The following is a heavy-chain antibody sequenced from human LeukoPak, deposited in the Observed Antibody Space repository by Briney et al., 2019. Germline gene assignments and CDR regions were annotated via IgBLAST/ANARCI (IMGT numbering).Heavy chain of an antibody. V-gene: IGHV4-61*02. Sequence: PSQTLSLTCTVSGGSLSLGSYYWSWIRQPAGKGLEWIGRIYASGSTDYNPPHYNPSLRSRVTISVDTSKSQFSLKLSSLTAADTAVYYCAREFRGGGDSGIFDYWGLGTLVTVSS. J-gene: IGHJ4*02. CDR3: AREFRGGGDSGIFDY. CDR2: IYASGS. D-gene: IGHD4-23*01. CDR1: GGSLSLGSYY.